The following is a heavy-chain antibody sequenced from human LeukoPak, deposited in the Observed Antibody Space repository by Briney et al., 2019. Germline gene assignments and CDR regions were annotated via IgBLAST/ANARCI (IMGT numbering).Heavy chain of an antibody. CDR3: ARKSASGNYPLDY. CDR2: MSADSATT. V-gene: IGHV3-23*01. CDR1: GFSFSNYW. J-gene: IGHJ4*02. D-gene: IGHD3-10*01. Sequence: GGSLRLSCAASGFSFSNYWMHWVRQVPGKGLEWVSVMSADSATTFYADSVKGRFTISRDNAKNTVFLQMSSLRAEDTALYYCARKSASGNYPLDYWGQGTLVTVSS.